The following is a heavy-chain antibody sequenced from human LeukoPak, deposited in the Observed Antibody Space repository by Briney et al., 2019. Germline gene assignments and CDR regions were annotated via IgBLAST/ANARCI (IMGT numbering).Heavy chain of an antibody. Sequence: GASVKVSCKASGGTFSSYAISWVRPAPGQGLEWMGRIIPILGIANYAQKFQGRVTITADKSTSTAYMELSSLRSEDTAVYYCARDSGYCSSTSCYPDIWGQGTMVTVSS. J-gene: IGHJ3*02. CDR3: ARDSGYCSSTSCYPDI. D-gene: IGHD2-2*01. V-gene: IGHV1-69*04. CDR2: IIPILGIA. CDR1: GGTFSSYA.